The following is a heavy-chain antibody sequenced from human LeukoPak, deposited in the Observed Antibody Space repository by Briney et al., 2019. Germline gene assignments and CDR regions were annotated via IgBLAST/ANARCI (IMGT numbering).Heavy chain of an antibody. Sequence: ASVKVSCKASGGTFSSYAISWVRQAPGRGLEWMGRIIPILGIANYAQKFQGRVTITADKSTSAAYMELSSLRSEDTAVYYCARDGRGGYDYKPNWFDPWGQGTLVTVSS. CDR1: GGTFSSYA. CDR3: ARDGRGGYDYKPNWFDP. V-gene: IGHV1-69*04. CDR2: IIPILGIA. J-gene: IGHJ5*02. D-gene: IGHD5-12*01.